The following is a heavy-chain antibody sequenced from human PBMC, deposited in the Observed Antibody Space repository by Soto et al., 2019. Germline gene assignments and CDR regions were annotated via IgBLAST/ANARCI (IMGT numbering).Heavy chain of an antibody. CDR3: AGVSVWGTYRVDS. D-gene: IGHD3-16*02. CDR1: GDSLSTYY. V-gene: IGHV4-4*07. Sequence: QVQLQESGPGLVRPSETLSLTCTVSGDSLSTYYWSWIRQPAGERLEWIGRIHDTGRTNYNPSLKSRVTMSVDTSKYQCSLRVNSVTAADTAVYYCAGVSVWGTYRVDSWGQGTLVTVSS. CDR2: IHDTGRT. J-gene: IGHJ4*02.